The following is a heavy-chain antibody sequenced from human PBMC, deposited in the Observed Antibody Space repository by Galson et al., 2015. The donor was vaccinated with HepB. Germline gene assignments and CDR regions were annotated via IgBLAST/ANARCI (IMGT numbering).Heavy chain of an antibody. CDR1: GFTFGDFT. Sequence: SLRLSCAASGFTFGDFTMNWVRQAPGKGLEWVGFVRTKAYGGTTEYAASVKGRFTISRDDSKSIAYLQMTSLKTEDTAVYYCTRDRRAHYYDSSGCAYWGQGTLVTVSS. CDR3: TRDRRAHYYDSSGCAY. D-gene: IGHD3-22*01. J-gene: IGHJ4*02. V-gene: IGHV3-49*04. CDR2: VRTKAYGGTT.